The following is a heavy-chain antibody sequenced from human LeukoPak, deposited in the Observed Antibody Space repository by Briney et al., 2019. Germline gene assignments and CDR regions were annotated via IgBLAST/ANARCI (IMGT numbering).Heavy chain of an antibody. Sequence: GGSLRLSCAASGFTFSSYAMSWVRQAPGKGLEWVSAISGSGGSTYYADSVKGRFTISRDNSKNTLYLQMNSLRAEDTAVYYCAKFGLAGSGRYHDAFDIWGQGTMVTVSS. CDR3: AKFGLAGSGRYHDAFDI. V-gene: IGHV3-23*01. CDR2: ISGSGGST. J-gene: IGHJ3*02. D-gene: IGHD3-10*01. CDR1: GFTFSSYA.